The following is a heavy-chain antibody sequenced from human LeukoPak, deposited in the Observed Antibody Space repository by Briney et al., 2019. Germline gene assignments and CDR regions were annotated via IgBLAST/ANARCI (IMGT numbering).Heavy chain of an antibody. J-gene: IGHJ5*02. CDR3: ARENYYDSNNWFDP. Sequence: SVKVSCKASGGTFSSYAISWVRQAPGQGLEWMGGIIPIFGTANYAQKFQGRVTITADESASTAYMELSSLRSEDTAVYYCARENYYDSNNWFDPWGQGALVTVSS. CDR2: IIPIFGTA. D-gene: IGHD3-22*01. V-gene: IGHV1-69*13. CDR1: GGTFSSYA.